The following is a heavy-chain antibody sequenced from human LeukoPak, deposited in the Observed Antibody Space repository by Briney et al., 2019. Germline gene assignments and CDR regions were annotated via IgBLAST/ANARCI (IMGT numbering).Heavy chain of an antibody. D-gene: IGHD6-13*01. CDR1: GGSLSGYY. V-gene: IGHV4-38-2*01. CDR2: NSGST. CDR3: ARAYSSSWYYNWFDP. J-gene: IGHJ5*02. Sequence: SETLSLTCAVSGGSLSGYYWGWIRQPPGKGLEWIGSNSGSTYYNPSLKSRVTISVDTSKNQFSLKLRSVTAADTAMYYCARAYSSSWYYNWFDPWGQGTLVTVSS.